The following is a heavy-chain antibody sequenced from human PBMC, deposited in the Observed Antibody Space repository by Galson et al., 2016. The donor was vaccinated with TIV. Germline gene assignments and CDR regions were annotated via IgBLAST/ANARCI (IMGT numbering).Heavy chain of an antibody. CDR3: ATNLARITMAGTKDY. D-gene: IGHD6-19*01. CDR1: GGTFSSNI. CDR2: IIPHVGIA. J-gene: IGHJ4*02. Sequence: SVKVSCKASGGTFSSNIINWIRQAPGQGLEWMGGIIPHVGIANYAQRLKGRVTITADKSTNTAYMELRRLRSEDTALYYCATNLARITMAGTKDYWGQGTLVTVSS. V-gene: IGHV1-69*10.